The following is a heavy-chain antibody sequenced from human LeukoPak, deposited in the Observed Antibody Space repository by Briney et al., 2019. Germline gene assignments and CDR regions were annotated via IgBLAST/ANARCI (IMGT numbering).Heavy chain of an antibody. CDR3: ATPMETTAMVTDY. V-gene: IGHV4-39*07. J-gene: IGHJ4*02. D-gene: IGHD5-18*01. CDR1: GGSISSSSYY. Sequence: SETLSLTCTVSGGSISSSSYYWGWIRQPPGKGLEWIGSIYYSGSTYYNPSLKSRVTISVDTSNNQFSLKLSSVTAADTAVYYCATPMETTAMVTDYWGQGTLVTVSS. CDR2: IYYSGST.